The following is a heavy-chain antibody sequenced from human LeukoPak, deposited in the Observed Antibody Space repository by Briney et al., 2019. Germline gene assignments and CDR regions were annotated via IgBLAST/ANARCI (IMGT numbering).Heavy chain of an antibody. CDR3: ARARDDSIGSRWFDP. J-gene: IGHJ5*02. Sequence: GASVKVTCKASGDTFTSYYMHWVRQAPGQGLEWMGIIKSSGGSTTYAQKFQGRVTMTWDTSTSTVYMELSSLRSEDTAVYYCARARDDSIGSRWFDPWGQGTLVTVSS. V-gene: IGHV1-46*01. CDR2: IKSSGGST. CDR1: GDTFTSYY. D-gene: IGHD3-22*01.